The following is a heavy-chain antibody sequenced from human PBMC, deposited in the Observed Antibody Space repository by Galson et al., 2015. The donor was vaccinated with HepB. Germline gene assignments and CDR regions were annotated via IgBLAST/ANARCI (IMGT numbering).Heavy chain of an antibody. J-gene: IGHJ3*02. V-gene: IGHV3-48*02. CDR3: ARGGGVWAAAGTHAFDI. CDR2: ISSSSSTI. Sequence: SLRLSCAASGFTFSSYSMNWVRQAPGKGLEWVSYISSSSSTIYYADSVKGRFTISRDNAKNSLYLQMNSLRDEDTAVYYCARGGGVWAAAGTHAFDIWGQGTMVTVSS. CDR1: GFTFSSYS. D-gene: IGHD6-13*01.